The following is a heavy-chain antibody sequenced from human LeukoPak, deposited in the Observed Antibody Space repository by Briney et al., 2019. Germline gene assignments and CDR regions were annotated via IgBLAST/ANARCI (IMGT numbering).Heavy chain of an antibody. CDR1: GFSLSTYG. V-gene: IGHV3-23*01. CDR3: AKDHGTAVAGFYY. D-gene: IGHD6-19*01. CDR2: ITGTGGST. Sequence: GASLRLSCAASGFSLSTYGVSWVRQPPGKGLEWVSGITGTGGSTYYAASVKGRFTVSRDTSKNTLYLQMNSLRAEDTAIYYCAKDHGTAVAGFYYWGQGTLVTVSS. J-gene: IGHJ4*02.